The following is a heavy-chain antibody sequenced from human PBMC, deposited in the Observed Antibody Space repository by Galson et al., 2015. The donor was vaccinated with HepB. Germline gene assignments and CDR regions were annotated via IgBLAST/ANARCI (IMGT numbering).Heavy chain of an antibody. CDR1: GFTFGDYA. J-gene: IGHJ5*02. Sequence: SLRLSCAASGFTFGDYAMSWFRQAPGKGLEWVGFIRSKAYGGTTEYAASVKGRFTISRDDSKSIAYLQMNSLKTEDTAVYYCHSGRVVINSPCLHPCVPGTLVTVSS. D-gene: IGHD3-3*01. V-gene: IGHV3-49*03. CDR3: HSGRVVINSPCLHP. CDR2: IRSKAYGGTT.